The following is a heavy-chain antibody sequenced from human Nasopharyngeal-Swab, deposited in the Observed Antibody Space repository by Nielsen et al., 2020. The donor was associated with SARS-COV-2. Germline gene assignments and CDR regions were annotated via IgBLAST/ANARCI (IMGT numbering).Heavy chain of an antibody. CDR1: GFTFSDSA. J-gene: IGHJ4*02. D-gene: IGHD2-15*01. CDR2: IRSTGNNYAT. Sequence: GESLKISCAASGFTFSDSAINWVRQASGKGLEWVGRIRSTGNNYATAYSASVKGRFIIFRDDPTNTAYLQMKSLKTEDPAMYYCTRCGGGCYSGRDYWGQGPLVPVSS. CDR3: TRCGGGCYSGRDY. V-gene: IGHV3-73*01.